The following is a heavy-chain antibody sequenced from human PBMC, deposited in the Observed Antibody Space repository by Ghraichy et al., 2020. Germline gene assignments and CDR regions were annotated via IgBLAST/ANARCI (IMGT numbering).Heavy chain of an antibody. Sequence: ASVKVSCKTSRSPFCTPGITWELVSPLQLLKRMGWISADNGNTNYAQKFQGRVTMTTDTSTSTVYMDLRSLRSDDTAVYYCARVPLRSWQAPPHDYWGQGTLFTGS. V-gene: IGHV1-18*04. CDR3: ARVPLRSWQAPPHDY. CDR1: RSPFCTPG. CDR2: ISADNGNT. J-gene: IGHJ4*02. D-gene: IGHD3-10*01.